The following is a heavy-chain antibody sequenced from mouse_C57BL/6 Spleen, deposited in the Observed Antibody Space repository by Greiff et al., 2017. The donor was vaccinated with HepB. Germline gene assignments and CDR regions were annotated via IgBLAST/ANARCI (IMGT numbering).Heavy chain of an antibody. CDR1: GYSITSGYY. Sequence: ESGPGLVKPSQSLSLPCSVTGYSITSGYYWNWIRQFPGNKLEWMGYISYDGSNNYNPSLKNRISITRATSQNQFFLKLNSVTTEDTATYDCARGELGRLDYWGQGTTLTVSS. V-gene: IGHV3-6*01. CDR2: ISYDGSN. J-gene: IGHJ2*01. D-gene: IGHD4-1*01. CDR3: ARGELGRLDY.